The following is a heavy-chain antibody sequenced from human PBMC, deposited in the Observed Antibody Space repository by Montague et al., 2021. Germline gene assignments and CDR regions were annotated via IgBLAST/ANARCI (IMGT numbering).Heavy chain of an antibody. CDR1: VDSFTDYY. Sequence: SETLSLTCDIYVDSFTDYYWGWIRQTPGKGLEWIGETNHRGTTKSNPSLKTRVSLSLDTSKSQLSLTLHSVTAVDTAVYYCVAIKWERQTRNYFEQWGPGILVSVSS. CDR3: VAIKWERQTRNYFEQ. V-gene: IGHV4-34*01. J-gene: IGHJ4*02. D-gene: IGHD1-26*01. CDR2: TNHRGTT.